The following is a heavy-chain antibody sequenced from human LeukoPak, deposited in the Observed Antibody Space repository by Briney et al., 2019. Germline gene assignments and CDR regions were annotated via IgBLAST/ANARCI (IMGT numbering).Heavy chain of an antibody. V-gene: IGHV1-18*01. D-gene: IGHD2-15*01. J-gene: IGHJ4*02. CDR3: ARGYRSGGSCSSFDY. CDR1: GYTFTSYG. CDR2: ISAYNGDT. Sequence: ASVKVSCKASGYTFTSYGISWVRQAPGQGLEWMGWISAYNGDTDYAQKLQGRVTMTTDTSTSTAYMELRSLRSDDTAVYYCARGYRSGGSCSSFDYWGQGTLVTVSS.